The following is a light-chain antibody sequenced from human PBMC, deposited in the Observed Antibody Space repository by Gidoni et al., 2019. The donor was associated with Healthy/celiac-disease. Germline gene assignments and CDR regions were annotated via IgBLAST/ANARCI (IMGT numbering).Light chain of an antibody. J-gene: IGKJ5*01. Sequence: IVLTQSPGTLSLSPGERATLSCRASQSVSSSYLAGYQQKPGQAPRLLIYGASSRATGIPDRFSGGGSGTDFTLTISRLEPEDFAAYYCQQYGSSPPITFGQGTRLEIK. CDR1: QSVSSSY. V-gene: IGKV3-20*01. CDR2: GAS. CDR3: QQYGSSPPIT.